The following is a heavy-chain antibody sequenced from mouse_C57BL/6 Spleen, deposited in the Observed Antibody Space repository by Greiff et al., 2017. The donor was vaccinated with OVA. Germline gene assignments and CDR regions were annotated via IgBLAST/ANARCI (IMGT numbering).Heavy chain of an antibody. J-gene: IGHJ2*01. CDR2: IYPRDGST. Sequence: QVQLQQSGPELVKPGASVKLSCKASGYTFTSYDINWVKQRPGQGLEWIGWIYPRDGSTQYNEKFKGKATLTVDTSSSTAYMELHSLTSEDAAVYFGARSGYGSSSYYFDYWGQGTTLTVSS. V-gene: IGHV1-85*01. CDR3: ARSGYGSSSYYFDY. D-gene: IGHD1-1*01. CDR1: GYTFTSYD.